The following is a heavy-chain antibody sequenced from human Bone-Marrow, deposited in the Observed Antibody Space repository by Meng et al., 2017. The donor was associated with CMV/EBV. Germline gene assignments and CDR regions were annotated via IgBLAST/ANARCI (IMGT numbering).Heavy chain of an antibody. V-gene: IGHV1-46*01. J-gene: IGHJ4*02. Sequence: VSVKVSCKASGYTFTSYYMHWVRQAPGQGLEWMGIINPSGGSTSYAQKFQGRVTMTRDTSTSTVYMELSSLRSEDTAVYYCAIHIPYGGFDYWGQGTLVTVSS. CDR2: INPSGGST. CDR1: GYTFTSYY. CDR3: AIHIPYGGFDY. D-gene: IGHD4/OR15-4a*01.